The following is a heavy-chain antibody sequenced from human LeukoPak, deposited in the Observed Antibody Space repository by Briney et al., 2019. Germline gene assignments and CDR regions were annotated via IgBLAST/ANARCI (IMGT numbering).Heavy chain of an antibody. Sequence: PGGSLRLSCAASGFTFSTYWMSWVRQAPGKGLEWVANIKQDGSEKYYVDSVKGRFTISRDNAKNSLYLQMNSLRAEDTAVYYCARIWYYYDSSGYYDSDATDAFDIWGQGTMVTVSS. D-gene: IGHD3-22*01. CDR1: GFTFSTYW. CDR2: IKQDGSEK. V-gene: IGHV3-7*01. CDR3: ARIWYYYDSSGYYDSDATDAFDI. J-gene: IGHJ3*02.